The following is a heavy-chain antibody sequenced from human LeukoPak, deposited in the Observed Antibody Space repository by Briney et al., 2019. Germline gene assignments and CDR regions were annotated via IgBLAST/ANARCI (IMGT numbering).Heavy chain of an antibody. CDR1: GFTFSSYA. CDR2: ISGSGGST. CDR3: AKSITRDGYNYGADY. V-gene: IGHV3-23*01. D-gene: IGHD5-24*01. Sequence: GGPLRLSCAASGFTFSSYAMSWVRQAPGKGLEWVSAISGSGGSTYYADSVKGRFTISRDNSKNTLYLQMNSLRAEDTAVYYCAKSITRDGYNYGADYWGQGTLVTVSS. J-gene: IGHJ4*02.